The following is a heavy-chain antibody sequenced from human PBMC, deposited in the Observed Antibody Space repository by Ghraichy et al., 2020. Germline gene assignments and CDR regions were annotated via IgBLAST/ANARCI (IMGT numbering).Heavy chain of an antibody. CDR3: ARRTYYYDNSHLASDS. CDR1: DGSSSDYY. Sequence: SETLSLTCAVYDGSSSDYYWSWVRQPPGKGLEWIGEINPSGGTTYNPSLNSRVTMSLGTSKKQFSLKLSSVTAVDTAVYYCARRTYYYDNSHLASDSWGQGTLVTVSS. J-gene: IGHJ4*02. V-gene: IGHV4-34*01. CDR2: INPSGGT. D-gene: IGHD3-22*01.